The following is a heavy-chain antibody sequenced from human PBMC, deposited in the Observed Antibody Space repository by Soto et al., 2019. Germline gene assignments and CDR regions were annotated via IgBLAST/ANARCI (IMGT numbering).Heavy chain of an antibody. V-gene: IGHV3-30*04. Sequence: GSLRLSCAASGFTFSRYAIHWVRQAPGKGLEWVAVISRDGSNKYYVDSVKGRFTISRDNSKNTLYLQMNSLRDEDTAVYYCARSRNSAVADSFDFWGQGTLVTVSS. D-gene: IGHD3-10*01. CDR2: ISRDGSNK. CDR3: ARSRNSAVADSFDF. CDR1: GFTFSRYA. J-gene: IGHJ4*02.